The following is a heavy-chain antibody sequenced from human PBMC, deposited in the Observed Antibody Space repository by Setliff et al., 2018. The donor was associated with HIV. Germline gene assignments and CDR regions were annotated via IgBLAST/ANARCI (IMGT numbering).Heavy chain of an antibody. J-gene: IGHJ4*02. CDR2: INHSGST. Sequence: PSETLSLTCAVYGGSFSGYYWSWIRQPPGKGLEWIGEINHSGSTNYNLSLKSRVTISVDTSKNQFSLKLSSVTAADTAIYYCTVYNTGSSKDHYWGQGTPVTVSS. CDR3: TVYNTGSSKDHY. V-gene: IGHV4-34*01. CDR1: GGSFSGYY. D-gene: IGHD2-8*02.